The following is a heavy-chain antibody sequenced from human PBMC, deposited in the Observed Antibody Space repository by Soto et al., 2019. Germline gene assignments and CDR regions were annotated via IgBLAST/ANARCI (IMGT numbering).Heavy chain of an antibody. Sequence: GASVKVSCKASGGTFSNHIITWVRQAPGQGPEWMGRIIPMLEITNYAQKFQGRVTITADKSTTTAYMEVNSLRSEDTAVYYCARDPGIVGATTGSPFDPWGQGTLVTVSS. CDR1: GGTFSNHI. V-gene: IGHV1-69*04. J-gene: IGHJ5*02. D-gene: IGHD1-26*01. CDR3: ARDPGIVGATTGSPFDP. CDR2: IIPMLEIT.